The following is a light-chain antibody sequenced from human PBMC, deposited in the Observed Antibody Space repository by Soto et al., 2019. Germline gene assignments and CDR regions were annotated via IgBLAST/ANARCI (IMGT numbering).Light chain of an antibody. CDR1: QTISSW. V-gene: IGKV1-5*03. J-gene: IGKJ1*01. CDR3: QQYKSYSWT. Sequence: DIQRTQSHSTLSAAVGVRVTITCRARQTISSWLAWYQQKPGKAPKLLIYKASSLESGVPSRFSGGGSGTEFTRTISSLQPDDFATYYCQQYKSYSWTFGQGTKVEIK. CDR2: KAS.